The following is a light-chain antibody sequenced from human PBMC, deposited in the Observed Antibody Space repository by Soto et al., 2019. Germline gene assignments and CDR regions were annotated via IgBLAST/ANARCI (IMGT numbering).Light chain of an antibody. Sequence: DIQMTQFPSSLSASVGDRVTITCRASQGISNYLAWYQQISGKAPKVLIYDASTLQSGVPSRFSARGSGTDFTPIISSLQPEDVATYYCQKYNTAPLTFGGGTKVDIK. CDR2: DAS. CDR3: QKYNTAPLT. V-gene: IGKV1-27*01. CDR1: QGISNY. J-gene: IGKJ4*01.